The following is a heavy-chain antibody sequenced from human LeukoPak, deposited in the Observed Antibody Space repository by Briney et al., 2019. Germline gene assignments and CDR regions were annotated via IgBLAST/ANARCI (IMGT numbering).Heavy chain of an antibody. V-gene: IGHV4-30-2*01. CDR2: IYHSGST. J-gene: IGHJ3*02. CDR3: ARASHYYDILTGLRRDAFDI. CDR1: GGSISSGGYS. Sequence: SETLSLTCAVSGGSISSGGYSWSWIRQPPGTGLEWIGYIYHSGSTYYNPSLKSRVTISIDRSKNQFSLKLSSVTAADTAVYYCARASHYYDILTGLRRDAFDIWGQGTMVTVSS. D-gene: IGHD3-9*01.